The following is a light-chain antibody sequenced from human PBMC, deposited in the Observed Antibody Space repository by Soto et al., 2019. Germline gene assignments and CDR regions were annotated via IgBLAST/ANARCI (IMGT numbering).Light chain of an antibody. CDR3: QKYNSAPRT. J-gene: IGKJ1*01. CDR2: AAS. CDR1: QGISNY. V-gene: IGKV1-27*01. Sequence: DFQMTQSPSSLSASVGDRVTITCRASQGISNYLAWYQQKPGKVPRLLIYAASTLQSGVPSRFSGSGSGTDFTLTISSLQPEDFATYSCQKYNSAPRTFGQGTEVEIK.